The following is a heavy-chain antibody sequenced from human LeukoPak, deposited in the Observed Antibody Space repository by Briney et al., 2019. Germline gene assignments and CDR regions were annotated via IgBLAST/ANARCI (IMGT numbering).Heavy chain of an antibody. J-gene: IGHJ4*02. Sequence: GGSLRLSCAASGFIFSSQAMTWVRQAPGKGLEWVAVISYDGSNKYYAESVKGRFTISRDNSKNTLYLQMNSLRAEDTAVYYCAKDRITMIVVGLPDDYWGQGTLVTVSS. V-gene: IGHV3-30*18. D-gene: IGHD3-22*01. CDR1: GFIFSSQA. CDR3: AKDRITMIVVGLPDDY. CDR2: ISYDGSNK.